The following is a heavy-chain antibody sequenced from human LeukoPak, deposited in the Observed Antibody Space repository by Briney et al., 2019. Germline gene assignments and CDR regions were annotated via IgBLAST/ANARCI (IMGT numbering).Heavy chain of an antibody. CDR2: IYSGGST. CDR1: GFTVSSNY. CDR3: ARSPYNDFWSGYYNYYYYYMDV. J-gene: IGHJ6*03. V-gene: IGHV3-66*01. Sequence: GGSLRLSCAASGFTVSSNYMSWVRQAPGKGLEWVSVIYSGGSTYYADSVKGRSTISRDNSKNTLYLQMGSLRAEDMAVYYCARSPYNDFWSGYYNYYYYYMDVWGKGTTVTVSS. D-gene: IGHD3-3*01.